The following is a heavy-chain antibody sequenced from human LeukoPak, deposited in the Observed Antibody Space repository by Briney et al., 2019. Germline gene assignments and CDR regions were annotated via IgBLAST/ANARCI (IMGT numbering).Heavy chain of an antibody. CDR2: IRYDGSNK. V-gene: IGHV3-30*02. Sequence: SGGSLRLSCAASGFTFSSYGMHWVRQAPGKGLEWVAFIRYDGSNKYYADSVKGRFTISRDNSKNTLYLQMNSLRAEDTAVYYCARESFGVVIIEDAFDIWGQGTMVTVSS. D-gene: IGHD3-3*01. CDR1: GFTFSSYG. J-gene: IGHJ3*02. CDR3: ARESFGVVIIEDAFDI.